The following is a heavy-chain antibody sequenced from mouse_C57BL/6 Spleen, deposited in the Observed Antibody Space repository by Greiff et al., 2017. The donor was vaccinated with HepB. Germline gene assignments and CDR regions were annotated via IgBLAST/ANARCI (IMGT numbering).Heavy chain of an antibody. Sequence: VQLQQSGAELVRPGASVKLSCTASGFNIKDYYMHWVKQRPEQGLEWIGRIDPEDGDTEYAPKFQGKATMTADTSSNTAYLQLSSLTSEDTAVYYCTTGYGSRFFAYWGQGTLVTVSA. CDR1: GFNIKDYY. V-gene: IGHV14-1*01. J-gene: IGHJ3*01. CDR3: TTGYGSRFFAY. CDR2: IDPEDGDT. D-gene: IGHD1-1*01.